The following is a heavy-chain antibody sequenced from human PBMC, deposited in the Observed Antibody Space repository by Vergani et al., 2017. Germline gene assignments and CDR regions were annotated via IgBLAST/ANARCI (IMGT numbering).Heavy chain of an antibody. CDR2: SYTSGAT. J-gene: IGHJ3*01. CDR1: GGSFSTGGQS. CDR3: ARDGGEDDKDALYV. V-gene: IGHV4-61*02. Sequence: QVQLQESGPGLVKPSQTLSLTCTVSGGSFSTGGQSWTWLRQSAGKGLAWIERSYTSGATNYNPSLSSRAIMAVAASKKQFSLKVTAVTAADTAVYYCARDGGEDDKDALYVWGQGTKVTVTS. D-gene: IGHD2-21*01.